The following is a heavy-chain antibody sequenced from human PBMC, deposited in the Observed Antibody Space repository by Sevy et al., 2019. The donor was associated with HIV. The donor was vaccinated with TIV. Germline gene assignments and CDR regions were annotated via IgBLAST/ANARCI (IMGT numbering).Heavy chain of an antibody. CDR2: ISGTGDYT. CDR3: AKKMGGGSGMAFLVDY. V-gene: IGHV3-23*01. CDR1: GFTFSSFA. J-gene: IGHJ4*02. Sequence: GGSLRLSCAASGFTFSSFAMGWVRQAPGQGLDWISVISGTGDYTYYADSVKGRFTISRDNSKNTLFLQMNSLRAEDTAIFYCAKKMGGGSGMAFLVDYWGQGTLVTVSS. D-gene: IGHD5-18*01.